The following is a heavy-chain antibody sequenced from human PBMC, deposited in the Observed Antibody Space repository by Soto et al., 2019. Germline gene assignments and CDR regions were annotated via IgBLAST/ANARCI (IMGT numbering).Heavy chain of an antibody. V-gene: IGHV4-30-4*01. CDR2: IYYSGST. Sequence: QGQLQESGPGVVRPSQTLSLTCTVSGASISSGDHYWTWIRQPPGKGLEWIGYIYYSGSTFYNPSLTSRVTLATDVDKSQFSLNMRSVNAAATAFCYCDSLHPKDPFDIGGQGTMVIVSS. CDR3: DSLHPKDPFDI. CDR1: GASISSGDHY. D-gene: IGHD3-16*02. J-gene: IGHJ3*02.